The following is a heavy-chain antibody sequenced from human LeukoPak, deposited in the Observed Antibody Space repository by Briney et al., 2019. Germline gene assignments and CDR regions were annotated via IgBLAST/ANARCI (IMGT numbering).Heavy chain of an antibody. CDR1: GFTFSPYA. Sequence: GGSLRLSCTASGFTFSPYAMNWVRQAPGKGLEWVSYISSGSTSVYYADSVKGRFIISRDNVKNSLSLQMNSLRAEDTAVYFCVRDNIAAAGDDNFDIWGQGTMVTVSS. CDR2: ISSGSTSV. CDR3: VRDNIAAAGDDNFDI. J-gene: IGHJ3*02. D-gene: IGHD6-13*01. V-gene: IGHV3-48*04.